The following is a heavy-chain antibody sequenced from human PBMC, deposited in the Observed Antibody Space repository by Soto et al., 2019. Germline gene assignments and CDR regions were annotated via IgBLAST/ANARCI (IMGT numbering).Heavy chain of an antibody. V-gene: IGHV1-3*01. Sequence: ASVKVSCKASGYTFTSYAMHWVRQAPGQRLEWMGWINAGNGNTKYSQKFQGRVTITRDTSASTAYMELSSLRSEDTAVYYCARAPGYSSGWYYFDYWGQGTLVTVSS. CDR3: ARAPGYSSGWYYFDY. D-gene: IGHD6-19*01. J-gene: IGHJ4*02. CDR2: INAGNGNT. CDR1: GYTFTSYA.